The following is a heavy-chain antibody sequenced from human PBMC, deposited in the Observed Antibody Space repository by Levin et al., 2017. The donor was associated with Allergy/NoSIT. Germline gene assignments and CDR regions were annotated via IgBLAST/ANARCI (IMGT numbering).Heavy chain of an antibody. Sequence: VASVKVSCKVSGYTLTELSMHWVRQAPGKGLEWMGGFDPEDGDTIYAQKFQGRVTMTEDTSIDTVYMELSSLRSEDTAVYYCATDLGKVEATNFYYYYGMDVWGQGTTVSVSS. J-gene: IGHJ6*02. V-gene: IGHV1-24*01. CDR2: FDPEDGDT. CDR3: ATDLGKVEATNFYYYYGMDV. CDR1: GYTLTELS. D-gene: IGHD1-26*01.